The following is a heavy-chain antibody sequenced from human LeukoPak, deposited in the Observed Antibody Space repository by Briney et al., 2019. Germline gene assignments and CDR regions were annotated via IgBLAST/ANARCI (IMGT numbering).Heavy chain of an antibody. Sequence: SGPTLVKPTQTLTLTCTFSGFSLSTSGVGVGWIRQPPGKALEWLALIYWDDDKRYSPSLKSRLTITKDTSKNQVVLTMTNMDPVDTGTYYCAHRDTAMVTGYFDSWGQGTLVTVSA. J-gene: IGHJ4*02. CDR3: AHRDTAMVTGYFDS. V-gene: IGHV2-5*02. D-gene: IGHD5-18*01. CDR1: GFSLSTSGVG. CDR2: IYWDDDK.